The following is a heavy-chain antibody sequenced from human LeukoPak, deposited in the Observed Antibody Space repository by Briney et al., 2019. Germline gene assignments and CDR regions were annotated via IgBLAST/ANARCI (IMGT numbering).Heavy chain of an antibody. V-gene: IGHV3-48*01. Sequence: GGSLRLSCAASGFTFSSYSMNWVRQAPGKGLEWVSYISSSSSTIYYADSVKGRFTISRDNAKNSVYLQMNSLRAEDTAVYYCARDARIAAAGNDYWGQGTLVTVSS. CDR2: ISSSSSTI. J-gene: IGHJ4*02. D-gene: IGHD6-13*01. CDR1: GFTFSSYS. CDR3: ARDARIAAAGNDY.